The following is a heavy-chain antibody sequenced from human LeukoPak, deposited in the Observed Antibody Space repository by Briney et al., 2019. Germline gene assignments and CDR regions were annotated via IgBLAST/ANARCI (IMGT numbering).Heavy chain of an antibody. Sequence: ASETLSLTCAVYGGSFSGYYWSWIRQPPGKGLEWIGEINHSGSTNYNPSLKSRVTISVDTSKNQFSLKLSSVTAADTAVYYCARDSRYLSSIAARRAFDIWGQGTMVTVSS. V-gene: IGHV4-34*01. J-gene: IGHJ3*02. D-gene: IGHD6-6*01. CDR3: ARDSRYLSSIAARRAFDI. CDR2: INHSGST. CDR1: GGSFSGYY.